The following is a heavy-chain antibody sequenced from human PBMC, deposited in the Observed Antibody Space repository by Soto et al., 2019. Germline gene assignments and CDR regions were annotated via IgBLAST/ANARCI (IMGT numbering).Heavy chain of an antibody. D-gene: IGHD1-26*01. CDR1: GGTFSSYA. Sequence: QVQLVQSGAEVKKPGSSVKVSCKVSGGTFSSYAISWVRQAPGQGLEWMGGIIPIFGTANYAQKFQGRVTITADKSTSTAYMELSSLRSEDTAVYYCARENPLGSGSYRGWYFDLWGRGTLVTVSS. CDR2: IIPIFGTA. V-gene: IGHV1-69*06. J-gene: IGHJ2*01. CDR3: ARENPLGSGSYRGWYFDL.